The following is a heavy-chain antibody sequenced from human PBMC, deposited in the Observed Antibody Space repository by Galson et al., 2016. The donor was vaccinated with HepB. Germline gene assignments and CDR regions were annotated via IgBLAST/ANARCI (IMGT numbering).Heavy chain of an antibody. Sequence: SLRLSCAASGFAFSSFSMTWVRQAPGKGLEWVSSINSVTNYIYYADSVMGRFTISRDNAKNSLYLQMNSLKAEDTAVYYCARDEGVRGVDYWGQGTLVTVSS. J-gene: IGHJ4*02. CDR2: INSVTNYI. D-gene: IGHD3-10*02. CDR1: GFAFSSFS. V-gene: IGHV3-21*01. CDR3: ARDEGVRGVDY.